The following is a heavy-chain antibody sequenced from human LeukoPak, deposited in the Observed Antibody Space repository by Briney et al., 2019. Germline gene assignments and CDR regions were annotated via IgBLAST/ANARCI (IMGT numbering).Heavy chain of an antibody. CDR2: ISGGGEKT. J-gene: IGHJ1*01. Sequence: GGSLRLSCSASGFTFSSYAMSWVRQAPGKGLESVSAISGGGEKTYHADSVQGRFTISRDNSKGTLSLQMNSLRVEDTAIYYCAKGSFALVRGVPSEYFQHWGQGSLVTVSS. V-gene: IGHV3-23*01. D-gene: IGHD3-10*01. CDR3: AKGSFALVRGVPSEYFQH. CDR1: GFTFSSYA.